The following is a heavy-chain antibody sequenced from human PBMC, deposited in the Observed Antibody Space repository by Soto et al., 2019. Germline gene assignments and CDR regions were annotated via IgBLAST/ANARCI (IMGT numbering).Heavy chain of an antibody. V-gene: IGHV1-8*01. CDR3: VCSGWYFDY. Sequence: ASVKVSCKASGYTFTSYDINWVRQATGQGLEWMGWMNPNSGNTGYAQKFQGRVTMTRNTSIRTAYMELSSLRSEETAVYYCVCSGWYFDYWGQGTLVTVSS. CDR1: GYTFTSYD. CDR2: MNPNSGNT. D-gene: IGHD6-19*01. J-gene: IGHJ4*02.